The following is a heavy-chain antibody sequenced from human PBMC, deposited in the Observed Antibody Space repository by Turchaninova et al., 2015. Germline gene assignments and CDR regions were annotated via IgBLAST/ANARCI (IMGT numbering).Heavy chain of an antibody. CDR1: GGSISSYY. CDR2: IYYSGST. Sequence: QVQLQESGPGLVKPSETLSLTCTVSGGSISSYYWSWIRQAPGKGLEWIGYIYYSGSTNYNPSLKSRVTLSLDTSKNLFSLKLGSVTAADTAVXXCARRGDANXWYLXXWGRGTLVTXSS. D-gene: IGHD3-10*01. V-gene: IGHV4-59*01. J-gene: IGHJ2*01. CDR3: ARRGDANXWYLXX.